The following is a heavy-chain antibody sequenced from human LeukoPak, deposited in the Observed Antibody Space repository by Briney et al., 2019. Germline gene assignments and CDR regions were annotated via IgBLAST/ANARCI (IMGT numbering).Heavy chain of an antibody. Sequence: GGSLRLSCAASGFTFSSYAMSWVRQAPGKGLEWVSAISGSGGSTYYADSVKGRFTISRDNSKNTLYLQMNSLRAEDTAVYYCAKGDQYYYDSSGYYPRPNAFDIWGQGTMVTVSS. CDR3: AKGDQYYYDSSGYYPRPNAFDI. J-gene: IGHJ3*02. D-gene: IGHD3-22*01. CDR2: ISGSGGST. V-gene: IGHV3-23*01. CDR1: GFTFSSYA.